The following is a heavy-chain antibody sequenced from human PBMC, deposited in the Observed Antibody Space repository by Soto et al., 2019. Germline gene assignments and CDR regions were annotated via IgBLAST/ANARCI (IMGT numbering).Heavy chain of an antibody. CDR3: ARAPGAIYNWFDP. Sequence: ASVKVSCKASGGTFSSYTISWVRQAPGRGLEWMGRIIPILGIANYAQKFQGRVTITADKSTSTAYMELSSLRSEDTAVYYCARAPGAIYNWFDPWGQGTLVTVSS. D-gene: IGHD1-26*01. CDR1: GGTFSSYT. J-gene: IGHJ5*02. V-gene: IGHV1-69*02. CDR2: IIPILGIA.